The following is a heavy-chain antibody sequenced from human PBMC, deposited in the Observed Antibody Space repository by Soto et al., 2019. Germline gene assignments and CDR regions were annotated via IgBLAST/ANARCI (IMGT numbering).Heavy chain of an antibody. V-gene: IGHV3-23*01. CDR1: GFTFSSYA. Sequence: GGSLRLSCAASGFTFSSYAMSWVRQAPGKGLEWVSAISGSGGSTYYADSVKGRFTISRDNSKNTLYLQMNSLRAEDTAVYYCANHLTTVTSCDLGYWGQGTLVTVSS. CDR3: ANHLTTVTSCDLGY. J-gene: IGHJ4*02. D-gene: IGHD4-17*01. CDR2: ISGSGGST.